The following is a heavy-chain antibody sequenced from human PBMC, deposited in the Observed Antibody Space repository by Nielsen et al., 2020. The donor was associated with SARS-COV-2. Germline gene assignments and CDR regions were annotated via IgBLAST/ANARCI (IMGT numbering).Heavy chain of an antibody. V-gene: IGHV3-33*01. Sequence: GSLRLSCVASGFTFSSYGMHWVRQAPGKGLEWVAVIWYDGSNKYYADSVKGRFTISRDNSKNTLYLQMNSLRAEDTAVYYCAREPDPDIVVVPAAIDGMDVWGQGTTVTVSS. CDR1: GFTFSSYG. D-gene: IGHD2-2*01. CDR2: IWYDGSNK. CDR3: AREPDPDIVVVPAAIDGMDV. J-gene: IGHJ6*02.